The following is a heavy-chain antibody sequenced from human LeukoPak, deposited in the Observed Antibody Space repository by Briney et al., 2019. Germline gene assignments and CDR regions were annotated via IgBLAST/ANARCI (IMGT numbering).Heavy chain of an antibody. Sequence: GGSLRLSCAASGFTFSSYGMSWVRQAPGKGLEWVSSISSSSYIYYADSVKGRFTISRDNAKNSLYLQMNSLRAEDTAVYYCARDYYDSSGYYRLWYYYYYMDVWGKGTTVTISS. CDR1: GFTFSSYG. J-gene: IGHJ6*03. D-gene: IGHD3-22*01. V-gene: IGHV3-21*01. CDR3: ARDYYDSSGYYRLWYYYYYMDV. CDR2: ISSSSYI.